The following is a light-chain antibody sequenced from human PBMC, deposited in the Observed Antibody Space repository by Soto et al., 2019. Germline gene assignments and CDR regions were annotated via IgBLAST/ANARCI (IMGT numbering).Light chain of an antibody. CDR2: GAS. CDR1: ESVSTN. J-gene: IGKJ1*01. CDR3: QQYSSWRT. V-gene: IGKV3-15*01. Sequence: EIEMTQSPATLSLAPGERVTLSCRASESVSTNLAWYQQKAGQAPRLLIYGASTRETGIPARFSGSGSGTEFTLTISSLQSEDFAVYYCQQYSSWRTFGQGTKVDI.